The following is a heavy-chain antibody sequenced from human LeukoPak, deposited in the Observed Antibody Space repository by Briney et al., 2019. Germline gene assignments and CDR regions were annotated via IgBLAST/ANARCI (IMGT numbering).Heavy chain of an antibody. CDR1: GSTFSSYW. V-gene: IGHV3-7*01. D-gene: IGHD6-13*01. CDR3: ARDKDVAAAGSDY. J-gene: IGHJ4*02. CDR2: TKPDGSSK. Sequence: PGESLRLSCAASGSTFSSYWMSWVRQAPGKGLEWVANTKPDGSSKYYVDSVKGRFTISRDNAKNSLYLQMNSLRAEDTAVYYCARDKDVAAAGSDYWGQGTLVTVSS.